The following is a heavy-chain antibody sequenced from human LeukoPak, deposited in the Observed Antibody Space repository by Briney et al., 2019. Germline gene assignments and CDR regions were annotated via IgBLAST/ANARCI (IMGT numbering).Heavy chain of an antibody. CDR1: GFTFSYYW. D-gene: IGHD3-9*01. Sequence: GGSLRLSCAASGFTFSYYWMHWVRQAPGEGLVWVSRIKSDGSSTTYADSVKGRITISRDNAKNTLYLQMNSLRAEDTAVYYCARESYDILTGYYSGAFDIWGQGTKVTVSS. J-gene: IGHJ3*02. V-gene: IGHV3-74*01. CDR3: ARESYDILTGYYSGAFDI. CDR2: IKSDGSST.